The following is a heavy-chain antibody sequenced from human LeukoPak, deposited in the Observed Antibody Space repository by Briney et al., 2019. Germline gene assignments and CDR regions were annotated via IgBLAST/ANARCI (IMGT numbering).Heavy chain of an antibody. D-gene: IGHD4-17*01. Sequence: SETLSLTCTVSGYSISSGYYWGWIRQPPGRGLEWIGTIFHSGSTFYNPSLKSRVTISVDTSKNQFSLKLSSVTAADTAVYYCASRRVTTHYFDYWGQGTLVTVSS. V-gene: IGHV4-38-2*02. CDR3: ASRRVTTHYFDY. CDR1: GYSISSGYY. J-gene: IGHJ4*02. CDR2: IFHSGST.